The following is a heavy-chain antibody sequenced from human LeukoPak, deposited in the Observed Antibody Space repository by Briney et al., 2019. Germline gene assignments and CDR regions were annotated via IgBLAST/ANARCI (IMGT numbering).Heavy chain of an antibody. D-gene: IGHD3-10*01. CDR3: ARARGAGVRGVPLFDY. CDR1: GGTFSSYA. Sequence: ASVKVSCKASGGTFSSYAISWVRQAPGQGLEWVGGIIPIFGTANYAQKFQGRVTITADESTSTAYMELSSLRSEDTAVYYCARARGAGVRGVPLFDYWGQGTLVTVSS. J-gene: IGHJ4*02. CDR2: IIPIFGTA. V-gene: IGHV1-69*13.